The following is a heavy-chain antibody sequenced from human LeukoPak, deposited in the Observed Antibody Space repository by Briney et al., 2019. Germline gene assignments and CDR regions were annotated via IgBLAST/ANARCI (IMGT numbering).Heavy chain of an antibody. Sequence: PGGSLRLPCVASGFTFSTYWMHWFRQDPTKGLEWVSRINCDGSNTDSVKGRFTISGDNAKTTLYLQMNSLRAEDTAVYYCAREGQMATKYCFDIWGQGTMVTVSS. V-gene: IGHV3-74*01. CDR3: AREGQMATKYCFDI. CDR1: GFTFSTYW. J-gene: IGHJ3*02. D-gene: IGHD5-24*01. CDR2: INCDGSNT.